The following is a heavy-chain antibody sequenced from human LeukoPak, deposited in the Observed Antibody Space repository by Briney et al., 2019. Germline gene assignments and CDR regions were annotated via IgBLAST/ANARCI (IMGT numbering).Heavy chain of an antibody. V-gene: IGHV3-30*04. CDR3: AREVDHSGSYYRFFDY. Sequence: GRSLRLSCAASGFIFSSYAMHWVRQAPGKGLEWVAVISYDGSNKYYADSVKGRFTISRDNSKNTLYLQMNSLRAEDTAVYYCAREVDHSGSYYRFFDYWGQGTLVTASS. D-gene: IGHD1-26*01. J-gene: IGHJ4*02. CDR1: GFIFSSYA. CDR2: ISYDGSNK.